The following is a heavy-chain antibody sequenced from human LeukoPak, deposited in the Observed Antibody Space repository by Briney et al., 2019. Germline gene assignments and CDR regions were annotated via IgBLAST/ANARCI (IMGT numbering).Heavy chain of an antibody. V-gene: IGHV3-21*04. CDR1: GFTFSSYS. D-gene: IGHD6-19*01. J-gene: IGHJ4*02. CDR2: ISSSSTYI. Sequence: GGSLRLSCAASGFTFSSYSMNWVRQAPGKELEWVSSISSSSTYIYYADSVKGRFTISRDNAKNSLYLQMNSLRAEDTAVYYCARYIRGLYSSGIDYWGQGTLVTVSS. CDR3: ARYIRGLYSSGIDY.